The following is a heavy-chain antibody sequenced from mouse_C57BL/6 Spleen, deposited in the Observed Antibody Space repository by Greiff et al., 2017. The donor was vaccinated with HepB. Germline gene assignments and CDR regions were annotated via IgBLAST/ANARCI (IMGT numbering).Heavy chain of an antibody. J-gene: IGHJ3*01. Sequence: VQLQQSGPGLVQPSQSLSITCTVSGFSLTSYGVHWVRQSPGKGLEWLGVIWRGGSTDYNAAVMSRLSITKDNSKSQVFFKMNSLQADDTAIYYCAKNPYDYDWFAYWGQGTLVTVSA. CDR3: AKNPYDYDWFAY. CDR2: IWRGGST. D-gene: IGHD2-4*01. CDR1: GFSLTSYG. V-gene: IGHV2-5*01.